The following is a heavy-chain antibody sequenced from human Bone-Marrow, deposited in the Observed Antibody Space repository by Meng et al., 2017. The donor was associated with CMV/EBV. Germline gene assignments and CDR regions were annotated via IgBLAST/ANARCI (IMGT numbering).Heavy chain of an antibody. CDR1: GFTFNTST. CDR3: ARDPNYYYGMDV. CDR2: ISSSGSFR. J-gene: IGHJ6*02. Sequence: GESLKISCEVSGFTFNTSTMNWFRQAPGKGLEWVSSISSSGSFRHYADSVRGRFTVSRDNAKNSLYLQMNSLRAEDTAVYYCARDPNYYYGMDVWGQGTTVTV. V-gene: IGHV3-21*06.